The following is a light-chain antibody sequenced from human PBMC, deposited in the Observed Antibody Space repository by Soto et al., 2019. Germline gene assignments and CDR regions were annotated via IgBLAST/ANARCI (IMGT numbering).Light chain of an antibody. CDR3: QQYGSSPLT. J-gene: IGKJ4*01. CDR1: ESVSDNY. CDR2: GAS. Sequence: EIVLTQSPGTLSLSPGERATLSCRASESVSDNYLAWYQQRSGQAPRLVIYGASSRASAVPDRFSGSGSGADVTLTSSRLEPEDFAVYYCQQYGSSPLTCGGGTKVEIK. V-gene: IGKV3-20*01.